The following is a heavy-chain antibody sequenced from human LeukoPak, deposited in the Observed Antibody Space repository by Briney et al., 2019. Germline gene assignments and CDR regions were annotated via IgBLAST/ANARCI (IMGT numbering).Heavy chain of an antibody. CDR3: VSSSMFRGVFDS. D-gene: IGHD3-10*01. J-gene: IGHJ4*02. Sequence: SQTLSLTCTVSGGSISSSDYYWSWLRQPPGKGLEWIGYMYYSGTTYYNPSLKSRVSISVDTSKNQCSLWLDSVAAADTAVYFCVSSSMFRGVFDSWGQGILVTVSS. CDR2: MYYSGTT. V-gene: IGHV4-30-4*01. CDR1: GGSISSSDYY.